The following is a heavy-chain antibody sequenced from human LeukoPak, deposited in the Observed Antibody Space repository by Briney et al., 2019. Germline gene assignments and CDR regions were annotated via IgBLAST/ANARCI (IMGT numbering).Heavy chain of an antibody. Sequence: GGSLRLSCTASAFTFSNYWMSWVRQAPGKGLEWVASINQDGSAKDSVHSVEGRFIISRDNVKNSLYLQMDSLRAEDTAVYYCARTSRASPGWRPRLKNAFDLWGLGHWSPSLQ. CDR1: AFTFSNYW. V-gene: IGHV3-7*03. CDR3: ARTSRASPGWRPRLKNAFDL. J-gene: IGHJ3*01. D-gene: IGHD6-6*01. CDR2: INQDGSAK.